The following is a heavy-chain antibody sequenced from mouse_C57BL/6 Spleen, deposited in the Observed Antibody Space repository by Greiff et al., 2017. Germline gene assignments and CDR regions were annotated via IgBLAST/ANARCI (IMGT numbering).Heavy chain of an antibody. D-gene: IGHD2-1*01. CDR2: IYPGDGDT. V-gene: IGHV1-82*01. CDR3: TYGNFFAY. J-gene: IGHJ3*01. CDR1: GYAFSSSW. Sequence: QVQLQQSGPELVKPGASVKISCKASGYAFSSSWMNWVKQRPGQGLEWIGRIYPGDGDTNYNGKFKGKATLTADKSSSTAYMQLSSLTSEDSAVCFCTYGNFFAYWGQGTLVTVSA.